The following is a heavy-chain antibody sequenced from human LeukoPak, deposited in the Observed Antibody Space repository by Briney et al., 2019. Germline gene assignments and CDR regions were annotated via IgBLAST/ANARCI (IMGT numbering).Heavy chain of an antibody. Sequence: PGGSLRLSCAASEFTFSSNAMHWVRQAPGKGLEWVAGISYDGSNKYYTDSVKGRLTISRDNSKNTLYLQMNSLRADDTAVYYCAREWGLGYSSNWYSAFDIWGQGTMVTVSS. V-gene: IGHV3-30-3*01. J-gene: IGHJ3*02. CDR2: ISYDGSNK. CDR1: EFTFSSNA. D-gene: IGHD6-13*01. CDR3: AREWGLGYSSNWYSAFDI.